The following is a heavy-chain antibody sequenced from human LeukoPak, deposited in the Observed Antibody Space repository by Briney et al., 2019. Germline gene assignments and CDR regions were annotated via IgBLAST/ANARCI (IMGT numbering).Heavy chain of an antibody. CDR2: ISYDGSNK. V-gene: IGHV3-30*18. D-gene: IGHD6-13*01. CDR1: GFTFSSFG. J-gene: IGHJ4*02. CDR3: AKRMGPSIAAADLDY. Sequence: GGSLRLSCAASGFTFSSFGMHWVRQAPGKGLEWVAVISYDGSNKYYADSVKGRFTVSRDNSKNTLYLQMNSLRAEDTAVYYCAKRMGPSIAAADLDYWGQGTLVTVSS.